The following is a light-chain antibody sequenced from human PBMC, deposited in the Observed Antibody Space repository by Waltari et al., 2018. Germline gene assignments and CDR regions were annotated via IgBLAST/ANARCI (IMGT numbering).Light chain of an antibody. CDR1: QTITGSW. V-gene: IGKV3-20*01. CDR3: QQYDGSVVT. Sequence: EIVLTQSPGTLSVSPGERVTVSGRASQTITGSWLTWYHQKPGKAPRLLIYGASNRAPGIPDRFSGGGSGTDFTLTISRLEPEDSAVYYCQQYDGSVVTFGGGTKVEIK. J-gene: IGKJ4*01. CDR2: GAS.